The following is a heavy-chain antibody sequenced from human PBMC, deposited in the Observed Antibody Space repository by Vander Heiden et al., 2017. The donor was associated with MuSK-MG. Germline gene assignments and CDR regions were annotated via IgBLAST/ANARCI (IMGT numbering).Heavy chain of an antibody. CDR3: AKEPAGGNTGYFDL. J-gene: IGHJ2*01. CDR2: ISGSADRT. V-gene: IGHV3-23*01. D-gene: IGHD3-16*01. Sequence: EVQMLESGGGLVQPWGSLRLSCAASGFTFSNYAMSWFRQAPGKGLEWVSAISGSADRTYYADAVKGRFTISRDNSKNTLYLQMDRLRGEDTAKYYCAKEPAGGNTGYFDLWGRGTLVTVSS. CDR1: GFTFSNYA.